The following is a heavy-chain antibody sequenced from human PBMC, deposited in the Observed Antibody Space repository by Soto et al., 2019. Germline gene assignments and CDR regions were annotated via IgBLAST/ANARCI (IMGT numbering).Heavy chain of an antibody. J-gene: IGHJ4*01. CDR1: GYTFANYH. D-gene: IGHD5-18*01. V-gene: IGHV1-46*01. CDR3: ATVKTTMFTGVQYYFDY. Sequence: ASVKVSCKASGYTFANYHMHWVRQAPGQGLEWMGIINPSGGTTTYAEKFQGRVTMTRDTSTTTVYMELSSLRSGDTAVYYCATVKTTMFTGVQYYFDYWGQ. CDR2: INPSGGTT.